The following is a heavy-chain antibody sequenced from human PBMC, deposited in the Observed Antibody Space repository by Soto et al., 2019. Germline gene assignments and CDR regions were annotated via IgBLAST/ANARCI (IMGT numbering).Heavy chain of an antibody. CDR1: GYTFTRYA. CDR2: INTNTGNP. Sequence: EASVKLSCRASGYTFTRYAMNWVRQDPGQGLEWMGWINTNTGNPTYAQGFTGRFVFSLDTSVSTAYLQICSLKAEDTAVYYCARDHVVWAPGYSYEDYYYSGMDVWGQGTTVTVSS. CDR3: ARDHVVWAPGYSYEDYYYSGMDV. D-gene: IGHD5-18*01. V-gene: IGHV7-4-1*01. J-gene: IGHJ6*02.